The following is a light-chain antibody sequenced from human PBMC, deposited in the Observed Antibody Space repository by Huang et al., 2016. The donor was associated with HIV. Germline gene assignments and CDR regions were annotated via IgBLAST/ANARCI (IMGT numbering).Light chain of an antibody. J-gene: IGKJ4*01. CDR2: WAS. CDR1: QSVFYNYKNRNY. Sequence: DIAVTQPPDSLGVSLGERVTINCRSSQSVFYNYKNRNYLAWYQQKGGQPPRLLIYWASTRESGVSDRFSGSGSGADFTLTISSLQSEDVATYYCQQYYNSPLTFGGGTRVEIK. CDR3: QQYYNSPLT. V-gene: IGKV4-1*01.